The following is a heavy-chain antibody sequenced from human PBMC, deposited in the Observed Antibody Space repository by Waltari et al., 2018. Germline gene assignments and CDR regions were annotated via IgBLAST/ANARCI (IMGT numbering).Heavy chain of an antibody. CDR1: GFTFTSSA. J-gene: IGHJ4*02. D-gene: IGHD4-4*01. CDR2: IVVGSGNT. CDR3: AAESEIYSSFDY. Sequence: QMQLVQSGPEVKKPGTSVKVSCKASGFTFTSSAVQWVGQARGQRLEWIGWIVVGSGNTNYAQKFQERVTITRDMSTSTAYMELSSLRSEDTAVYYCAAESEIYSSFDYWGQGTLVTVSS. V-gene: IGHV1-58*01.